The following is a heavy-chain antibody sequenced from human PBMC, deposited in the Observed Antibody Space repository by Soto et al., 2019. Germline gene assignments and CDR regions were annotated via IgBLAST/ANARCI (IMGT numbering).Heavy chain of an antibody. J-gene: IGHJ6*02. CDR3: ASGKGYYYGMDV. CDR2: IIPIFGTA. V-gene: IGHV1-69*13. CDR1: GGTFSSYA. Sequence: SVKVSCKASGGTFSSYAISWVRQAPGQGLEWMGGIIPIFGTANYAQKFQGRVTITEDESTSTAYMELSSLRSEDTAVYYCASGKGYYYGMDVWGQGNTVTVSS. D-gene: IGHD2-15*01.